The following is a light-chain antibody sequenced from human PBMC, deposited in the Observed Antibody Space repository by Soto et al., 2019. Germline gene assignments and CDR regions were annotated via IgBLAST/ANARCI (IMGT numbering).Light chain of an antibody. CDR1: QGIGHN. J-gene: IGKJ1*01. CDR2: ATS. CDR3: LQDFSYPRT. V-gene: IGKV1-6*01. Sequence: ALQMTQSPSSLSASVGDRVTLTCRASQGIGHNLGWYQQKPGKAPKLLIYATSNLQTGVPSRFSGSGSGTDFTLTISSLQPADVATYYCLQDFSYPRTFGQGTKVEIK.